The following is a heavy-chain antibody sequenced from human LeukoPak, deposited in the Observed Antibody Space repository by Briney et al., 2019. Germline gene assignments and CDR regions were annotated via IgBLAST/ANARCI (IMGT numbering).Heavy chain of an antibody. CDR1: GGSISSHY. J-gene: IGHJ6*02. CDR2: IYTSGST. V-gene: IGHV4-4*07. Sequence: SETLSLTCTVSGGSISSHYWSWIRQPAGKGLEWIGRIYTSGSTNYNPSLKSRVTMSVDTSKNQFSLKLSSVTAADTAVYYCARDKSVLLWFGETDYYYGMDVWGQGTTVTVSS. CDR3: ARDKSVLLWFGETDYYYGMDV. D-gene: IGHD3-10*01.